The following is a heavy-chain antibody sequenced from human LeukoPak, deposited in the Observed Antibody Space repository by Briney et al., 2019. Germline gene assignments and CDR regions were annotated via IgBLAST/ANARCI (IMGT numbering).Heavy chain of an antibody. J-gene: IGHJ4*02. CDR3: ARDIGATLLDYSPNYFDY. CDR2: IYYSGST. D-gene: IGHD4-11*01. V-gene: IGHV4-39*07. Sequence: SETLSLTCSVSSGSISSSSYYWGWIRQPPGKGLKWIGSIYYSGSTYYNPSLKSRVTISVDTSKNQFSLKLSSVTAADTAVYYCARDIGATLLDYSPNYFDYWGQGTLVTVSS. CDR1: SGSISSSSYY.